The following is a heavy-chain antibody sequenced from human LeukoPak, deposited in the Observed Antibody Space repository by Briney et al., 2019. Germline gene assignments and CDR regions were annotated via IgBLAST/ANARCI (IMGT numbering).Heavy chain of an antibody. Sequence: PGGSLRLSCAASGFTFSSYWMHWVRQAPGKWLVGVSRINSDGSSTSYADSVKGRFTISRDKEKNTLYLQMNSLRAEDTAVYYCARVDTAMVFDYWGQGTLVTVSS. V-gene: IGHV3-74*01. CDR1: GFTFSSYW. CDR2: INSDGSST. J-gene: IGHJ4*02. D-gene: IGHD5-18*01. CDR3: ARVDTAMVFDY.